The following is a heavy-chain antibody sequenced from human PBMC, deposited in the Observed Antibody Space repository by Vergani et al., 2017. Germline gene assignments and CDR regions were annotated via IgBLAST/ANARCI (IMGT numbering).Heavy chain of an antibody. CDR1: GFTFSSYC. CDR3: ARGARIAARYYYYYYMDV. Sequence: EVQLVESGGGLVQPGGSLRLSCAASGFTFSSYCMHWVRQAPGKGLVWVSRINSDGSSTSYADSVKGRFTISRDNAKNTLYLQMNSLRAEDTTVYYCARGARIAARYYYYYYMDVWGKXP. CDR2: INSDGSST. D-gene: IGHD6-6*01. J-gene: IGHJ6*03. V-gene: IGHV3-74*01.